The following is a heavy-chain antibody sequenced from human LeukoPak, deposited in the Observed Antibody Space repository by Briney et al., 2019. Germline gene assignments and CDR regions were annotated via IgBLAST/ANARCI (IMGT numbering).Heavy chain of an antibody. Sequence: GGSLRLSCAATGFTFSGYWMHWVRQAPGKGLVWVSRINSDGYSITYADSVKGRFTISRDNAKNTLYLQMNSLIAEDTAVYFCTRAGYSSGFDSWGQGTLVTVSS. CDR2: INSDGYSI. V-gene: IGHV3-74*03. J-gene: IGHJ5*01. CDR1: GFTFSGYW. D-gene: IGHD6-19*01. CDR3: TRAGYSSGFDS.